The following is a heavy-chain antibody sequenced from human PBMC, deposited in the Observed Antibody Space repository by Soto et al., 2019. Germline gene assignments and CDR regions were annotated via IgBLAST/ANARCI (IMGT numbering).Heavy chain of an antibody. V-gene: IGHV1-18*01. J-gene: IGHJ3*02. D-gene: IGHD4-17*01. Sequence: QVQLVQSGGEVKEPGASVKVSCEASGYTFTTSGITWVRQAPGQGLEWMGWISAYNGNTKYVQKFQGRVTMTTDTSTTTAYMELMSLRSDDTAVYYCARDRYDYGDFGRAFDILGQGTMVTVSS. CDR1: GYTFTTSG. CDR3: ARDRYDYGDFGRAFDI. CDR2: ISAYNGNT.